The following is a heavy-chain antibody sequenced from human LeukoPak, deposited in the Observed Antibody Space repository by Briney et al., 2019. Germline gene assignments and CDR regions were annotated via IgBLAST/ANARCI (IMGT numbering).Heavy chain of an antibody. Sequence: QSGGSLRLSCAASGFTFSSYAMHWVRQAPGKGLEWVAVISYDGSNKYYADSVKGRFTISRDNFKNTLYLQMNSLRAEDTAVYYCAKDRGGWCFVYWGQGTLVTVSS. CDR1: GFTFSSYA. CDR2: ISYDGSNK. D-gene: IGHD6-19*01. V-gene: IGHV3-30*04. J-gene: IGHJ4*02. CDR3: AKDRGGWCFVY.